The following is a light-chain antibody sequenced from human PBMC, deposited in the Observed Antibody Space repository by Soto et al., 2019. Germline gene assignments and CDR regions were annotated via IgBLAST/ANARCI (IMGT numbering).Light chain of an antibody. CDR1: SSDIGGYNF. J-gene: IGLJ1*01. CDR2: EVS. CDR3: SSFRSGTTL. V-gene: IGLV2-14*01. Sequence: QSVLTQPASVSGSPGQSITISCTGTSSDIGGYNFVSWYHQHPGKAPKLMIYEVSNRPSGVSDRFSGSKSGNTASLTISGLQAEDEAESYCSSFRSGTTLFGTGTMVTVL.